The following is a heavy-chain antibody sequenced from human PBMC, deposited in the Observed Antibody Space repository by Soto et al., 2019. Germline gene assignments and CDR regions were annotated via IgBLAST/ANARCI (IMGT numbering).Heavy chain of an antibody. J-gene: IGHJ4*02. CDR2: ISSSSSTI. D-gene: IGHD4-17*01. CDR3: ARGPYGDYVPPFDY. Sequence: GGSLRLSCAASGFTFSSYSMNWVRQAPGKGLEWVSYISSSSSTIYYADSVKGRFTISRDNAKNSLYLQMNSLRAEDTAVYYCARGPYGDYVPPFDYWGQGTLVTVSS. V-gene: IGHV3-48*01. CDR1: GFTFSSYS.